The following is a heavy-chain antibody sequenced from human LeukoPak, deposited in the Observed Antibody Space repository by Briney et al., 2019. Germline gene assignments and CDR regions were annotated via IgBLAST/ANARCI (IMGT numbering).Heavy chain of an antibody. J-gene: IGHJ4*02. CDR2: IIPIVGIA. V-gene: IGHV1-69*04. D-gene: IGHD5-24*01. CDR3: ARDGEMATIYFDY. CDR1: GGPFSSYA. Sequence: SVKVSFKASGGPFSSYAISWVRPAPGQGLEWMGTIIPIVGIANYAQKFQGRVTITADKSTSTAYMELSSLRSEDTAVYYCARDGEMATIYFDYWGQGTLVTVSS.